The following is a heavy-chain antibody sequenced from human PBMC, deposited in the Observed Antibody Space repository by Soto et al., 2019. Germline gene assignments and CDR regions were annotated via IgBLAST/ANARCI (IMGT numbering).Heavy chain of an antibody. Sequence: QVQLVQSGAEVKKPGSSVKVSCKASGGTFSNYAISWVRQAPGQGLEWMGGTIPIFNTANSAQKFQGRVTITADKSTSTAYMELRSLRSEDTAVYYCARGLVVPAGIRYYYYGMDVWGQGTTVTVSS. V-gene: IGHV1-69*06. D-gene: IGHD2-2*01. CDR3: ARGLVVPAGIRYYYYGMDV. J-gene: IGHJ6*02. CDR2: TIPIFNTA. CDR1: GGTFSNYA.